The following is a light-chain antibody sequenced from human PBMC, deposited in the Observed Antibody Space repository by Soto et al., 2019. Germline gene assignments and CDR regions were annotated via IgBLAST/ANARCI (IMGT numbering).Light chain of an antibody. V-gene: IGKV3-20*01. CDR1: QSVSSSS. CDR3: QKYGSLSWT. Sequence: EIVLTQSPGTLSLSPGERATLSCRASQSVSSSSLAWYQQKRGQAPRLLIHDASSRATGIPARFSGSGSGTDLTLTISRLEPEDFAVYYCQKYGSLSWTCGQGTKVDIK. CDR2: DAS. J-gene: IGKJ1*01.